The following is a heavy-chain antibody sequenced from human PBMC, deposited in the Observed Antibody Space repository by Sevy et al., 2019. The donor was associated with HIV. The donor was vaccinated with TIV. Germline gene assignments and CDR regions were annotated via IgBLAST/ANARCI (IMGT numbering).Heavy chain of an antibody. CDR1: GITVSSTY. D-gene: IGHD2-2*01. Sequence: GGSLRLSCSVSGITVSSTYMSWVRQAPGKGLEWVSVIFSGGGTSYADSVKGRFSISRDNSENRVYLQMKSLRDEDTATYYCATEEYTSSWITGWFDAWGQGTLVTVSS. J-gene: IGHJ5*02. CDR2: IFSGGGT. V-gene: IGHV3-53*01. CDR3: ATEEYTSSWITGWFDA.